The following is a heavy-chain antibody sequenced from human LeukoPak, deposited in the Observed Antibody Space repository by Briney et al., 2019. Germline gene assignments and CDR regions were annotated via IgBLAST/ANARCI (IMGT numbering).Heavy chain of an antibody. CDR3: ATYLLSGAFDI. J-gene: IGHJ3*02. CDR1: GYTFTSYA. Sequence: ASVKVSCKASGYTFTSYAMHWVRQAPGQRLEWMGGFDPEDGETIYAQKFQGRVTMTEDTSTDTAYMELSSLRSEDTAVYYCATYLLSGAFDIWGQGTMVTVSS. D-gene: IGHD2-15*01. CDR2: FDPEDGET. V-gene: IGHV1-24*01.